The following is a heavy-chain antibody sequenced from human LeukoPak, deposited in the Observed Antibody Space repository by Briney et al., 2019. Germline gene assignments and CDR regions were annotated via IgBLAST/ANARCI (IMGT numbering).Heavy chain of an antibody. CDR1: GGSFSGYY. V-gene: IGHV4-34*12. J-gene: IGHJ4*02. Sequence: PSETLSLTCAVYGGSFSGYYWSWIRQPPGKGLKRIGEIIYSGSTDYNPSLKSRGTISVDTSNNQFSLKLSSVSTAETDGYYCASAHYYDSSGYYQTYFDYWSQGTLVSVSS. D-gene: IGHD3-22*01. CDR2: IIYSGST. CDR3: ASAHYYDSSGYYQTYFDY.